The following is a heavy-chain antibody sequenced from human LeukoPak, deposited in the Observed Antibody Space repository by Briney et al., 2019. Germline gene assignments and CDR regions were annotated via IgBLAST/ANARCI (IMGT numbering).Heavy chain of an antibody. J-gene: IGHJ4*02. Sequence: GGSLRLSCAASGFTFSSYAMSWVRQAPGKGLEWVSGISGSGDNTYYADSVKGRFTISRDDSKNTLYVQVNSLGTEDTAAYYCAKGSYYDSSGPFYFDYWGQGTLVTVSS. V-gene: IGHV3-23*01. CDR3: AKGSYYDSSGPFYFDY. CDR1: GFTFSSYA. CDR2: ISGSGDNT. D-gene: IGHD3-22*01.